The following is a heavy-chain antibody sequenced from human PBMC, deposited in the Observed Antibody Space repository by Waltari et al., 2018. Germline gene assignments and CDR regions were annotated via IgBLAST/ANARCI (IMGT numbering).Heavy chain of an antibody. J-gene: IGHJ4*02. CDR1: GFTFSSYG. V-gene: IGHV3-30*18. CDR2: ISYDGSNK. D-gene: IGHD5-12*01. Sequence: QVQLVESGGGVVQPGRSLRLSCAASGFTFSSYGMHWVRQAPGKGLEWVAVISYDGSNKYYADSVKGRFTISRDNSKNTLYLQMNGLRAEDTAVYYCAKGRWLRLDYWGQGTLVTVSS. CDR3: AKGRWLRLDY.